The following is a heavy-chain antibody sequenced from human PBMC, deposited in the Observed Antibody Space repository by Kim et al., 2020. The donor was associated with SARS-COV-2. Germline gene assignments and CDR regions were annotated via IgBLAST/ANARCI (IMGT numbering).Heavy chain of an antibody. D-gene: IGHD4-17*01. CDR2: VYYKGNT. J-gene: IGHJ1*01. Sequence: SETLSLTCTAYNGSLSSYSWSWIRQPPGKGLEYIAEVYYKGNTNYSAYFRSGGTLSVGVPKNKISLNLNTMTAADTAVFYCAAGPIQGDYSPGDSGDWG. CDR3: AAGPIQGDYSPGDSGD. V-gene: IGHV4-34*01. CDR1: NGSLSSYS.